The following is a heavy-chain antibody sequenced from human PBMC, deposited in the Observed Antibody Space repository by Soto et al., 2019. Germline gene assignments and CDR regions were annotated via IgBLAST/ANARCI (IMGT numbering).Heavy chain of an antibody. CDR2: VYFSGAT. J-gene: IGHJ4*02. Sequence: SETLSLTCTVSGVSITTTSYYWGWIRQPPGKGLEWIGSVYFSGATYYNPSLKSRVTISVDTSKNHFSLRLSSVTAADTAIYYCARHGSYWGQGTLVTVSS. CDR1: GVSITTTSYY. CDR3: ARHGSY. V-gene: IGHV4-39*01.